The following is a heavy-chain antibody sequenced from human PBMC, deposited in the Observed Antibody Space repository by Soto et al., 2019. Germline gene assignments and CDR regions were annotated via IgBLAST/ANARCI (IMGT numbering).Heavy chain of an antibody. CDR1: GASVRSGDYY. V-gene: IGHV4-30-4*01. D-gene: IGHD4-17*01. CDR3: VGTGTTDDY. Sequence: PSETLSLTCSVSGASVRSGDYYWSCIRQAPGKGLEWIGYIYNSGGSYYNPSLKGRLTISIDTSKNQFSLKLNSVTAADTAIYYCVGTGTTDDYWGRGTLFTVSS. J-gene: IGHJ4*02. CDR2: IYNSGGS.